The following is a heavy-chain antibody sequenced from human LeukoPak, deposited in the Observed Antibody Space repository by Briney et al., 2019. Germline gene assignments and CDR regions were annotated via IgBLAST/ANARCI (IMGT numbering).Heavy chain of an antibody. D-gene: IGHD6-13*01. CDR1: GFTFSSFW. CDR2: IKEDGSER. V-gene: IGHV3-7*01. Sequence: GGSLRLSCAASGFTFSSFWMSWVRQAPGRGLEWVANIKEDGSERYYVDSVKGRFTISRDNAKKSLYLQMNSLRAEDTAVYYCARAIAAAGTSGGKLYYYYYYMDVWGKGTTVTISS. J-gene: IGHJ6*03. CDR3: ARAIAAAGTSGGKLYYYYYYMDV.